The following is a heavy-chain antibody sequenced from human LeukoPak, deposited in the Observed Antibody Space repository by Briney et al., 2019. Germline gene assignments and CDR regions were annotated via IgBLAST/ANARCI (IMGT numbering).Heavy chain of an antibody. CDR3: ARDRGGDFWSSYYDY. CDR2: IYYSGSN. V-gene: IGHV4-61*01. CDR1: GGSVSSGSYY. J-gene: IGHJ4*02. D-gene: IGHD3-3*01. Sequence: PSETLSLTCTVSGGSVSSGSYYWGWIRQSPGRGLEWIGYIYYSGSNSYNPSLKSRVTILLDTSKNQFSLRLNSVTAADTAIYYCARDRGGDFWSSYYDYWGQGTLVTVSS.